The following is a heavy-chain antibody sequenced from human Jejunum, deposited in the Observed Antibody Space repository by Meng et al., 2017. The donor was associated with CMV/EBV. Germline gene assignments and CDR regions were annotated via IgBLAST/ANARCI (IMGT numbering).Heavy chain of an antibody. CDR2: ISGDGSVT. J-gene: IGHJ4*02. CDR3: TRDNWRYDC. V-gene: IGHV3-74*01. D-gene: IGHD1-1*01. CDR1: GFTYKRDW. Sequence: LACAACGFTYKRDWMHWVRQAPGKGLAWVSHISGDGSVTSYADSVRGRFTISRDNAKNTVYLEMNSLRPEDTAVYYCTRDNWRYDCWGQGTLVTVSS.